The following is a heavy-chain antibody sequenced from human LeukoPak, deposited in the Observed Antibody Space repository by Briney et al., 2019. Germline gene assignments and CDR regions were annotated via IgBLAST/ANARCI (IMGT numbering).Heavy chain of an antibody. V-gene: IGHV2-5*02. CDR2: IYWDDDK. CDR3: AHKVEVGVNTRYFQH. Sequence: SGPTLVNPTQTLTLTCTFSGFSLSTSGMGVGWIRQPPGKALEWLALIYWDDDKRYSPSLKSRLTITKDTSKSQMVLTMTNMDPVDTATYYCAHKVEVGVNTRYFQHWGQGTLVTVSS. CDR1: GFSLSTSGMG. J-gene: IGHJ1*01. D-gene: IGHD1-26*01.